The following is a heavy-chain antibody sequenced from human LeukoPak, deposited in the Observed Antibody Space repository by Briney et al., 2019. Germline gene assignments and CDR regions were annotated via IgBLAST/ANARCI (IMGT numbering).Heavy chain of an antibody. CDR2: IIPLFNTP. CDR1: GGTFSSYS. V-gene: IGHV1-69*05. J-gene: IGHJ4*02. D-gene: IGHD1-26*01. Sequence: SVKVSCKDSGGTFSSYSINWVRQAPRQGLEWMGGIIPLFNTPNYAQKFQGRVTMTRDMSTSTVYMELSSLRSEDTAVYYCARVKVGARDKYFDYWGQGTQVTVSS. CDR3: ARVKVGARDKYFDY.